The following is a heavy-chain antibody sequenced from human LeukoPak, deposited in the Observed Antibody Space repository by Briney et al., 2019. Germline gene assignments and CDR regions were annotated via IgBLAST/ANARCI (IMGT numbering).Heavy chain of an antibody. D-gene: IGHD3-3*01. CDR1: GGSISSSSYY. J-gene: IGHJ4*02. CDR3: ARLAAPSEKYDFWSGYYKGHFDY. CDR2: IYYSGST. Sequence: PSETLSRTCTVSGGSISSSSYYWGWIRQPPGKGLEWIGSIYYSGSTYYNPSLKSRVTISVDTSKNRFSLKLSSVTAADTAVYYCARLAAPSEKYDFWSGYYKGHFDYWGQGTLVTVSS. V-gene: IGHV4-39*01.